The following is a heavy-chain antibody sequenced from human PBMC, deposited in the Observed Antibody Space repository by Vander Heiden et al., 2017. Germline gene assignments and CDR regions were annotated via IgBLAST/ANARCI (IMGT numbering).Heavy chain of an antibody. J-gene: IGHJ6*02. CDR1: GYTFTGYY. V-gene: IGHV1-2*02. Sequence: QVQLVQSGAEVKKPGASVKVSCKASGYTFTGYYMHWVRQAPGQGLEWMGWINPNSGGTNYAQQFQGRVTMTRDTSISTAYMELSRLRSDDTAVYYCARGRGHYGMDVWGQGTTVTVSS. CDR3: ARGRGHYGMDV. CDR2: INPNSGGT.